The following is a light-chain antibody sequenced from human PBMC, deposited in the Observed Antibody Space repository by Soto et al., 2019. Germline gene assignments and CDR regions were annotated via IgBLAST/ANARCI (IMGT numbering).Light chain of an antibody. Sequence: QSVLTQRPSASGTPGQRVTISCSGSSSNTGSSYVFWYKQLPGTAPRLLIYRNNQRPSGVPDRFAGSKSGTGASLAISGLRSDDEAVYYCAAWDDSLSGVVFGGGTKLTVL. V-gene: IGLV1-47*01. J-gene: IGLJ2*01. CDR2: RNN. CDR3: AAWDDSLSGVV. CDR1: SSNTGSSY.